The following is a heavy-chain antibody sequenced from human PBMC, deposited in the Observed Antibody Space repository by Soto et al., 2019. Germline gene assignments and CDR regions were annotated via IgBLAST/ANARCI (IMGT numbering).Heavy chain of an antibody. J-gene: IGHJ4*02. D-gene: IGHD3-22*01. CDR3: AKSHTYYYDSSGYYLGY. V-gene: IGHV3-9*01. CDR1: GFTFDDYG. Sequence: GGSLRLSCAASGFTFDDYGMHWVRQDQGKGLEWVSGISWNSGIIGYADSVKGRFTISRDNAKNSVYLQMNSLRAEDTALYYCAKSHTYYYDSSGYYLGYWGQGTLVTVSS. CDR2: ISWNSGII.